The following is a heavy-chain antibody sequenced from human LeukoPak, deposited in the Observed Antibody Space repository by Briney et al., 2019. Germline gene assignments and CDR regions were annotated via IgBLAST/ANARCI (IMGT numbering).Heavy chain of an antibody. CDR3: ARGGSSNWFNWFDP. CDR2: IKQDGSER. CDR1: GFTFSSYW. V-gene: IGHV3-7*01. Sequence: GGSLRLSCAASGFTFSSYWMNWVRQAQGKGLEWVANIKQDGSERYYVDSVKGRFTISRDNAKNSLYLQMNSLRAEDTAVYYCARGGSSNWFNWFDPWGQGTLVTVSS. D-gene: IGHD6-13*01. J-gene: IGHJ5*02.